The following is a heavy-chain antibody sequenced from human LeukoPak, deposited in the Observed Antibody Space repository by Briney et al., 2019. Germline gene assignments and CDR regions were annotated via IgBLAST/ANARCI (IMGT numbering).Heavy chain of an antibody. J-gene: IGHJ4*02. CDR3: ARVDSTSPHELDY. CDR1: GYTLTELS. D-gene: IGHD6-6*01. CDR2: FDPEDGET. Sequence: GASVKVSCKVSGYTLTELSMHWVRQAPGKGLDWMGGFDPEDGETIYAQKFQGRVTMTRDMSTNTVYMELSSLRSEDTAVYYCARVDSTSPHELDYWGQGTLVTVSS. V-gene: IGHV1-24*01.